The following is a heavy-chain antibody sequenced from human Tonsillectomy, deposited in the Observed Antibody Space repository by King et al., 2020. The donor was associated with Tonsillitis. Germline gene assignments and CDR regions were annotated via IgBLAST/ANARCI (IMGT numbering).Heavy chain of an antibody. J-gene: IGHJ6*02. V-gene: IGHV3-49*03. Sequence: VQLVQSGGGLVQPGRSLRLSCTASGFIFGDCAMSWFRQAPGKGLEWVGFIRSKAFGGTTEYAASVEGRFTISRDDSKSIAYLEMNSLKTEDTAVYYCTRVKGAVDAIWFVRYNGMDVWGQGPTVTVSS. CDR1: GFIFGDCA. CDR2: IRSKAFGGTT. D-gene: IGHD2-8*01. CDR3: TRVKGAVDAIWFVRYNGMDV.